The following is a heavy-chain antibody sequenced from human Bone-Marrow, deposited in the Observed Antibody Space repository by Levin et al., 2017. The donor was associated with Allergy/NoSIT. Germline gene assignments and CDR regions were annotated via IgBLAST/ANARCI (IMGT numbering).Heavy chain of an antibody. CDR1: GFTFSSYA. CDR3: AKDASYYDFWSGYAIWYYWMDV. Sequence: PGGSLRLSCAASGFTFSSYAMSWVRQAPGKGLEWVSAISGSGGSTYYADSVKGRFTISRDNSKNTLYLQMNSLRAEDTAVYYCAKDASYYDFWSGYAIWYYWMDVWGKGTTVTVSS. V-gene: IGHV3-23*01. CDR2: ISGSGGST. J-gene: IGHJ6*04. D-gene: IGHD3-3*01.